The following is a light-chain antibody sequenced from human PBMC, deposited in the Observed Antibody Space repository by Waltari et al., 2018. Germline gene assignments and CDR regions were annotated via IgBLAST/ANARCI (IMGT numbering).Light chain of an antibody. Sequence: TQSPSSLSASVGDRVTITCRAGQGISSCFAWYQQKPGKAPELLLYAASSFQSGVPSRFSGSGSGTDFTLTISSLQPEDFATYYCQQAYSFPLTFGGGTKVEIK. CDR2: AAS. J-gene: IGKJ4*01. V-gene: IGKV1-12*01. CDR3: QQAYSFPLT. CDR1: QGISSC.